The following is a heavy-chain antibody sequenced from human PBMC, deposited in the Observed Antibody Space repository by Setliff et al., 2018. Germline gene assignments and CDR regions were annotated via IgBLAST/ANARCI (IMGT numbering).Heavy chain of an antibody. D-gene: IGHD3-10*01. CDR1: GGSFSSYY. J-gene: IGHJ1*01. CDR3: ARVDFTMLQGVLGQ. CDR2: VYFSGYT. Sequence: SETLSLTCAVYGGSFSSYYWGWIRQPPGKGLEWLGSVYFSGYTYYNPSLSGRVTISLDTSKNQFSLRLTSVTAADPAVYYCARVDFTMLQGVLGQWGQGTLVTV. V-gene: IGHV4-39*07.